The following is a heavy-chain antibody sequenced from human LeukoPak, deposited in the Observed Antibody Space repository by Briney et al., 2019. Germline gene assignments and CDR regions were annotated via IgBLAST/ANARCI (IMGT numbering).Heavy chain of an antibody. J-gene: IGHJ4*02. D-gene: IGHD2/OR15-2a*01. CDR2: MYHSGIT. V-gene: IGHV4-39*01. CDR3: ARVLPVPYLLDS. Sequence: SETLSLTCTVSVGSITTTNYYWAWIRQPPGRGLEWIGSMYHSGITYYNPSLKSRVTMSVDTSKDQFSLKLISVTAADTAVYYCARVLPVPYLLDSWGQGTHVTVSS. CDR1: VGSITTTNYY.